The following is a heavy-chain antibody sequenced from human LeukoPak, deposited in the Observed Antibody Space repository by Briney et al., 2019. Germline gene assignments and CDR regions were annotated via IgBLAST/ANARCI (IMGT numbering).Heavy chain of an antibody. Sequence: HSGGSLRLSCAASGFTFNSYAMHWIRQASGKGLEWVAVIWYDGRDKYYAYPVKGRFTISRDNSKNTLYLQMNSLKAEDTAVYYCARAVAAAGPPFDYWGQGTLVTVSS. D-gene: IGHD6-13*01. CDR2: IWYDGRDK. CDR3: ARAVAAAGPPFDY. V-gene: IGHV3-33*01. J-gene: IGHJ4*02. CDR1: GFTFNSYA.